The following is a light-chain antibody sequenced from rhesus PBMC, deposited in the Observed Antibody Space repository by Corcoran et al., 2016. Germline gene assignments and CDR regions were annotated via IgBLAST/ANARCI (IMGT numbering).Light chain of an antibody. CDR2: KAS. CDR1: ENVNNS. J-gene: IGKJ3*01. Sequence: DIQMTQSPSSLSASVGDRVTITCRASENVNNSLNWYQQKPGKAPKILIYKASTLQSGVPSRFSGRGSGTDYSFTISSLRPEDISTYYCQHSYRTPFTFGPGTKLDIK. V-gene: IGKV1-74*01. CDR3: QHSYRTPFT.